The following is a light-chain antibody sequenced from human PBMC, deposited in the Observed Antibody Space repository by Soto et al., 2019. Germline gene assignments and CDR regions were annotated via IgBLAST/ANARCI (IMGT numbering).Light chain of an antibody. CDR1: SSDVGGYNY. CDR3: SSYTSSSTLYV. V-gene: IGLV2-14*01. CDR2: EVS. Sequence: QSALTQPASVSGSPGQSITISCTGTSSDVGGYNYVSWYQQHPGKAPKLMIYEVSNRPSGVSNRFSGSKSGNTASLTISGLQAEDEADYYCSSYTSSSTLYVFGTGPQVTVL. J-gene: IGLJ1*01.